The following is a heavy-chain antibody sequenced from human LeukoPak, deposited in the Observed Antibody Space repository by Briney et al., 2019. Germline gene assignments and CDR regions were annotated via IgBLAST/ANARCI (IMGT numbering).Heavy chain of an antibody. CDR2: TSDRGDYT. CDR1: GFTFSSYV. Sequence: GGSLRLSCAASGFTFSSYVMSWVRQAPGKGLEWVSGTSDRGDYTYYADSVKGRFTISRDNAKNSLYLQMNSLRAEDTAVYYCARAYFDYWGQGTLVTVSS. CDR3: ARAYFDY. J-gene: IGHJ4*02. V-gene: IGHV3-23*01.